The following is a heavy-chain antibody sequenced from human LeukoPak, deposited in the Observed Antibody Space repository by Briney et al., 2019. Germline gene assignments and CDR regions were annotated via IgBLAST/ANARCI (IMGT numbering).Heavy chain of an antibody. CDR3: ARVSEYYYDTPPTHNWFDP. D-gene: IGHD3-22*01. J-gene: IGHJ5*02. CDR2: IYSSGST. V-gene: IGHV4-61*02. Sequence: IPSETLSLTCTVSGGSISSGSYYWSWIRQPAGKGLEWIGRIYSSGSTNYNPSLKSRVTISLDTSKNQFSLKLSSVTAADTAVYYCARVSEYYYDTPPTHNWFDPWGQGTLVTVSS. CDR1: GGSISSGSYY.